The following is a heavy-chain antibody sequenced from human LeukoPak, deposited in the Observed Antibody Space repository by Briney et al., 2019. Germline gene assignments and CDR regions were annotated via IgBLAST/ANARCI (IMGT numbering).Heavy chain of an antibody. CDR1: GGSFSGYY. Sequence: PSETLSLTCAVYGGSFSGYYWSWIRQPPGKGLEWIGEINHSGSTNYNPSLKSRVTISVDTSKNQFSLKLSSVTAADTAVYYCASLVDSSGYYNWFDPWGQGTLVTVSS. D-gene: IGHD3-22*01. J-gene: IGHJ5*02. CDR2: INHSGST. V-gene: IGHV4-34*01. CDR3: ASLVDSSGYYNWFDP.